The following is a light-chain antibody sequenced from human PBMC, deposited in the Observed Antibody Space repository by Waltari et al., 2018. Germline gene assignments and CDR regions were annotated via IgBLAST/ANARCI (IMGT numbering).Light chain of an antibody. CDR3: SSYTSSRTPYI. CDR2: EVS. Sequence: QAALTQPASVSMSPGQSITIPCTVTSSDVVGYNYVSWYQQTPGKAPKIIFYEVSNRSSGVSNSLSGSKPCNTASLTMSGLHAEDAADYYHSSYTSSRTPYILETGTKFTVL. J-gene: IGLJ1*01. CDR1: SSDVVGYNY. V-gene: IGLV2-14*01.